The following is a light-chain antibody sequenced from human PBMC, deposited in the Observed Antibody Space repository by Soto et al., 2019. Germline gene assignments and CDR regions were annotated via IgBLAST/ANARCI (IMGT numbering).Light chain of an antibody. CDR1: QGLVYSDGNIY. Sequence: EVVMTQSPLSLPVTLGQPASISCKSTQGLVYSDGNIYLNWFHQRPGQSPRRLIHKISDRDSGVPDRFSGSGSCTDFTLEISRVEDEDVGIYYCMQSTHWPFTFGQGTKLEIK. J-gene: IGKJ2*01. V-gene: IGKV2-30*01. CDR3: MQSTHWPFT. CDR2: KIS.